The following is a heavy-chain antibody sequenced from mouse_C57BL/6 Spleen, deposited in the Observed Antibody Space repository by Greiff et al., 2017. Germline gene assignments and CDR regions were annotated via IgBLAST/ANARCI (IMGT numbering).Heavy chain of an antibody. J-gene: IGHJ4*01. Sequence: EVQLQESGGDLVKPGGSLKLSCAASGSTFSSYGMSWVRQTPDKRLEWVATISSGGSYTYYPDSVKGRFTISRDNAKNTLYLQMSSLKSEDTAMYYCARRYDGYAMDYWGQGTSVTVSS. V-gene: IGHV5-6*01. CDR2: ISSGGSYT. CDR1: GSTFSSYG. CDR3: ARRYDGYAMDY. D-gene: IGHD2-3*01.